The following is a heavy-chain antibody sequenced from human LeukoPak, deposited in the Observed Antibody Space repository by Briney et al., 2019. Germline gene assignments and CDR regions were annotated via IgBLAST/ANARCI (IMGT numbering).Heavy chain of an antibody. CDR3: AYCSSTSQRHYYYYYMDV. V-gene: IGHV3-30-3*01. J-gene: IGHJ6*03. CDR2: ISYDGSNK. D-gene: IGHD2-2*01. CDR1: GFTFSSYA. Sequence: GALRLSCAASGFTFSSYAMHWVRQAPGKGLEWVAVISYDGSNKYYADSVEGRFTISRDNSKNTLYLQMNSLRAEDTAVYYCAYCSSTSQRHYYYYYMDVWGKGTTVTVSS.